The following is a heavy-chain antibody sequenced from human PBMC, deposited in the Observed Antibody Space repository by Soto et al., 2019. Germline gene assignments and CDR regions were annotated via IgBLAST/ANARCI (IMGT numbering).Heavy chain of an antibody. J-gene: IGHJ4*02. Sequence: QVKLVQSGTEVKKPGASVKVSCKASGYSFGTSGISWVRQAPGQGLEWMGWISAYNGNTNYDQKLQDRATMTTDTSITTAYLELRSLRSDDTAVYYCARAGQYYDSSGYANWCQGTLVTVSS. D-gene: IGHD3-22*01. CDR3: ARAGQYYDSSGYAN. CDR1: GYSFGTSG. CDR2: ISAYNGNT. V-gene: IGHV1-18*01.